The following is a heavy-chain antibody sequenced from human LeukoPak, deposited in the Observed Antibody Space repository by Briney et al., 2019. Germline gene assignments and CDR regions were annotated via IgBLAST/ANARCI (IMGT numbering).Heavy chain of an antibody. Sequence: ASVKVSCKASGYTFTSYGISWVRQAPGQGLEWMGWISAYNGNTNYAQKLQGRVTMTTDTSTSTAYMELRSLRSDDTAVYYCARTYYYDSSGYSNNWFDPWGQGTLVTVSS. J-gene: IGHJ5*02. CDR3: ARTYYYDSSGYSNNWFDP. CDR2: ISAYNGNT. CDR1: GYTFTSYG. V-gene: IGHV1-18*01. D-gene: IGHD3-22*01.